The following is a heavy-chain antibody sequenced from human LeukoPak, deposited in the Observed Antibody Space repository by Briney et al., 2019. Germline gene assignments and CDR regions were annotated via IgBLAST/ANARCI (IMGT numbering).Heavy chain of an antibody. CDR2: VSGSGGST. V-gene: IGHV3-23*01. CDR1: GIPFSSYA. D-gene: IGHD3-10*01. CDR3: AKDLWDSGSQAYFDY. Sequence: GGSLLLSCAASGIPFSSYAMSWVRPAPGKGLEWVSGVSGSGGSTYCADSVKGRFTISRDNSKNTLYLQMNSLRAEDTAVYYCAKDLWDSGSQAYFDYWGQGTLVTVSS. J-gene: IGHJ4*02.